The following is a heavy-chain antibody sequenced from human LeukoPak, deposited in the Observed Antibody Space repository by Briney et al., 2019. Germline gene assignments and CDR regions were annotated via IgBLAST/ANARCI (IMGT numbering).Heavy chain of an antibody. J-gene: IGHJ6*02. V-gene: IGHV3-15*01. CDR2: TKSKTDGGTT. CDR1: GFTFSNAW. CDR3: TTESYVDTAMAGWDYYGMDV. D-gene: IGHD5-18*01. Sequence: IPGGSLRLYCAASGFTFSNAWMSWVRQAPGKGLEWVGRTKSKTDGGTTDYAAPVKGRFTISRDDSKATLYLQMNSLKTEDTAVYYCTTESYVDTAMAGWDYYGMDVWGQGTTVTVSS.